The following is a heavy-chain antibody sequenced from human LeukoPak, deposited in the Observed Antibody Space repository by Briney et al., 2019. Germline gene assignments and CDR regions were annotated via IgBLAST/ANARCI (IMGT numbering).Heavy chain of an antibody. CDR2: INHGGST. V-gene: IGHV4-34*01. CDR1: GGSFSVYY. D-gene: IGHD2-21*02. Sequence: SETLSLTCAVYGGSFSVYYWSWIRQPPGKGLEWIGEINHGGSTNYNPSLKSRVTISVDTSKNQFSLKLSSVTAADTAVYYCARHKTVPLMDVWGRGTTVTVSS. J-gene: IGHJ6*04. CDR3: ARHKTVPLMDV.